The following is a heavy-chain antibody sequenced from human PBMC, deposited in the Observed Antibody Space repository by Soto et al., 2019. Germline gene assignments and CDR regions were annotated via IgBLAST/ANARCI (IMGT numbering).Heavy chain of an antibody. D-gene: IGHD2-8*01. CDR3: ARGLLYATTYFDY. V-gene: IGHV1-69*06. J-gene: IGHJ4*02. CDR1: GDTFTTNS. Sequence: QVQLVQSGAEVKKPGSSVKVSCKASGDTFTTNSLNWVRQAPGQGLEWMGGIIPVVGTTKYAQKYQERVTITGDKSTNTAYMELSSMRSDDKDVYYCARGLLYATTYFDYWGQGTPVTVSS. CDR2: IIPVVGTT.